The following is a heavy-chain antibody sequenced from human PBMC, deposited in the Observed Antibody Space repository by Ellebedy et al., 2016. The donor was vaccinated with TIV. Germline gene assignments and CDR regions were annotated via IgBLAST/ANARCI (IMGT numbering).Heavy chain of an antibody. CDR1: GGSISRYY. J-gene: IGHJ4*02. D-gene: IGHD2-21*01. CDR3: ARVIRRYYFDY. CDR2: IYYSGST. Sequence: SETLSLTCTVSGGSISRYYWSWIRRPPGKGLEWIGYIYYSGSTNYNPSLKSRVTISVDTSKNQFSLKLSSVTAADTALYYCARVIRRYYFDYWGQGTLVTVSS. V-gene: IGHV4-59*01.